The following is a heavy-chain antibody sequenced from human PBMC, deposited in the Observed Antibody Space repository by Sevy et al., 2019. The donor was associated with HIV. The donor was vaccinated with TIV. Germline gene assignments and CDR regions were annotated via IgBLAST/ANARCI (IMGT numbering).Heavy chain of an antibody. CDR3: ARDKTYRDSGSYYFDY. V-gene: IGHV1-69*13. J-gene: IGHJ4*02. Sequence: ASVKVSCKASGGTFSSYAISWLRQAPGQGLEWMGGIIPIFGTANYAQKFQGRVTITADESTSTAYMELSSLRSEDTAVYYCARDKTYRDSGSYYFDYWGQGTLVTVSS. D-gene: IGHD1-26*01. CDR1: GGTFSSYA. CDR2: IIPIFGTA.